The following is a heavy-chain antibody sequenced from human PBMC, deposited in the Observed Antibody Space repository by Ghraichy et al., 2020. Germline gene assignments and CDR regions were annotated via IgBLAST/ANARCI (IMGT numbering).Heavy chain of an antibody. D-gene: IGHD6-13*01. V-gene: IGHV4-39*01. CDR3: ASDYSSTFDS. Sequence: SQTLSLTCTVSGGPISSSSYYWGWIRQPPGKGLEWIGTIYYSGSTYYNPSLKSRVTISVDTSKNQFSLKLSSVTAADTAVYYCASDYSSTFDSWGQGTLVTVSP. J-gene: IGHJ4*02. CDR1: GGPISSSSYY. CDR2: IYYSGST.